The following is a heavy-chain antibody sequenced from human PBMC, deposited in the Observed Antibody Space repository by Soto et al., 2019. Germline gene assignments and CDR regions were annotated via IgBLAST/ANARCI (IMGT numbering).Heavy chain of an antibody. D-gene: IGHD2-21*01. CDR1: GFTFDDYA. V-gene: IGHV3-9*01. CDR2: ISWNSGSI. Sequence: DVQLVESGGGLVQPGRSLRLSCAASGFTFDDYAMHWVRQAPGKGLEWVSGISWNSGSIGYADSVKGRFTISRDNAKNSLYLQMNSLRAEDTALYYCAKVRGHIVFGDAFDIWGQGTMVTVSS. J-gene: IGHJ3*02. CDR3: AKVRGHIVFGDAFDI.